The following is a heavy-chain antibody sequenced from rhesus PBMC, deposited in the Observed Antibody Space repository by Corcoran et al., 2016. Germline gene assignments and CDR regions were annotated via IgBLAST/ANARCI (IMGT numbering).Heavy chain of an antibody. D-gene: IGHD4-29*01. CDR2: ISWDDDK. CDR1: GFSLTTRSRA. CDR3: ARGDGGSSYGY. V-gene: IGHV2-174*01. Sequence: QVTLKESGPALVKPTQTLTLTFTFSGFSLTTRSRAVVWIRQPPGEALGWLALISWDDDKCYSTALKSRLTHAKDTSINQVVLTMTNRDPVDTATYYCARGDGGSSYGYWGQGVLVTVSS. J-gene: IGHJ4*01.